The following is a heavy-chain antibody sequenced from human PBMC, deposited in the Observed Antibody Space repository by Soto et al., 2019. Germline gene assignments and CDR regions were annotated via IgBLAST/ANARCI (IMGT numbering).Heavy chain of an antibody. CDR1: GVGLSTYA. D-gene: IGHD2-21*02. J-gene: IGHJ4*02. CDR3: ALPSCGGDYYSPFDY. CDR2: ISGNSGKT. V-gene: IGHV3-23*01. Sequence: EVQLLESGGGFVQPGGSLRLSFTASGVGLSTYAISWVRQAPGKGLEWVSVISGNSGKTDYADSVKGRFSISRDKSENTVYLQMNRLRAEDTAVYYCALPSCGGDYYSPFDYWGQGTLVTVSS.